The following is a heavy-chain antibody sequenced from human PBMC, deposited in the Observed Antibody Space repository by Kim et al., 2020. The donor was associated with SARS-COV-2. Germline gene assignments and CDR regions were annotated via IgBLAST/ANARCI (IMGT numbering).Heavy chain of an antibody. CDR3: ARDRYSSGLGYYYGMDV. J-gene: IGHJ6*02. CDR1: GYTFTSYG. CDR2: ISAYNGNT. Sequence: ASVKVSCKASGYTFTSYGISWVRQAPGQGLEWMGWISAYNGNTNYAQKLQGRVTMTTDTSTSTAYMELRSLRSDDTAVYYCARDRYSSGLGYYYGMDVWGQGTTVTVSS. V-gene: IGHV1-18*01. D-gene: IGHD6-25*01.